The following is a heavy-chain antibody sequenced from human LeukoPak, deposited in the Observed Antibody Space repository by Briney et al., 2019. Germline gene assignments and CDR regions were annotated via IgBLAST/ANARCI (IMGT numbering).Heavy chain of an antibody. CDR3: ARDRLQSGNDY. D-gene: IGHD3-10*01. CDR2: ISSSSSYI. J-gene: IGHJ4*02. Sequence: PGGSLRLSCAASGFTFSSYSMNWVRQAPGKGLEWVSSISSSSSYIYFADSVKGRFTISRDNAKNSLYLQMNSLRAEDTAVYYCARDRLQSGNDYWGQGTLVTVSS. V-gene: IGHV3-21*01. CDR1: GFTFSSYS.